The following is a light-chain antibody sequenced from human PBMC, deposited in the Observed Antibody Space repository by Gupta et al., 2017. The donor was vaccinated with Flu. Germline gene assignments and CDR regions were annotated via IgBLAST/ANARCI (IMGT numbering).Light chain of an antibody. CDR3: QSADNSGTYVV. V-gene: IGLV3-25*03. J-gene: IGLJ3*02. CDR1: TLSTQY. Sequence: SSELTQPPSVSVSPGQTATITCSGDTLSTQYTYWYQQKPGQAPVLVIFKDTDRPSGIPERFSASNSGTTVTLTIRGVQAEDEAAYYCQSADNSGTYVVFGGGTKLTV. CDR2: KDT.